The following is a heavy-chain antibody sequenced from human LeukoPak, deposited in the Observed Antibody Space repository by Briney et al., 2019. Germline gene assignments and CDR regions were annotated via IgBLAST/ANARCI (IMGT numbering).Heavy chain of an antibody. Sequence: PSETLSLTCTVSGGSIRSYYWSWIRQPPGKGLEWIAYIYYSGSTNYNPSLKSRVTMSVDTSKNQFSLKLSSVTAADTAVYYCARGRYGSGSRWYWFDPWGQGTLVTVSS. J-gene: IGHJ5*02. CDR2: IYYSGST. D-gene: IGHD3-10*01. V-gene: IGHV4-59*12. CDR1: GGSIRSYY. CDR3: ARGRYGSGSRWYWFDP.